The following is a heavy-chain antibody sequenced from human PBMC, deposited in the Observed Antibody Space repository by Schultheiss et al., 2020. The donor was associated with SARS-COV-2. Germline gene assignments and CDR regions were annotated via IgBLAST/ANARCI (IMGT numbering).Heavy chain of an antibody. CDR3: ARDLNDILTGYYNGMDV. Sequence: SVKVSCKASGGTFSSYAISWVRQAPGQGLEWMGGIIPIFGTANYAQKFQGRVTITADESTSTAYMELSSLRSEDTAMYYCARDLNDILTGYYNGMDVWGQGTTVTVSS. D-gene: IGHD3-9*01. CDR1: GGTFSSYA. J-gene: IGHJ6*02. CDR2: IIPIFGTA. V-gene: IGHV1-69*13.